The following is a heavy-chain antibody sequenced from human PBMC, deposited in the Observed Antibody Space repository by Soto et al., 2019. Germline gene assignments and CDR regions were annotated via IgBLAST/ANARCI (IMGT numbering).Heavy chain of an antibody. CDR2: IYYSGST. Sequence: SETLSLTCTVSGGSISSGGYYWTWIRQPPGKGLEWIGYIYYSGSTYYNPSLKSRVTISVDTSKNQFSLYLQMNSLRAEDTAVYYCANSIAAAGIAMDYWGQGTLVTVSS. CDR1: GGSISSGGYY. V-gene: IGHV4-31*03. D-gene: IGHD6-13*01. CDR3: ANSIAAAGIAMDY. J-gene: IGHJ4*02.